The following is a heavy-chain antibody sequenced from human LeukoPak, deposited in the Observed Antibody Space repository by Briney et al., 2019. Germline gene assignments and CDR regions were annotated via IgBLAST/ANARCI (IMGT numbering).Heavy chain of an antibody. CDR3: ARDLGLRITMVRGGTGFDI. Sequence: SETLSLTCTVSGVSITSYYWSWIRQPPGKGLECIGYIYYSGSTNYNPSLKSRVTISVDTSKNQFSLKLSSVTAADTAVYYCARDLGLRITMVRGGTGFDIWGQGTMVTVSS. CDR2: IYYSGST. D-gene: IGHD3-10*01. J-gene: IGHJ3*02. V-gene: IGHV4-59*01. CDR1: GVSITSYY.